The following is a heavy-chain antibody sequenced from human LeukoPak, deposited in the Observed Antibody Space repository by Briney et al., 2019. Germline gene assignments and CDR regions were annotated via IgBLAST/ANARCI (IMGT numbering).Heavy chain of an antibody. CDR1: GYTFTSYG. CDR3: ATGIWGGYYYYYYMDV. CDR2: ISAYNGNT. Sequence: ASVKVSCKASGYTFTSYGISWVRQAPGQGLEWMGWISAYNGNTNYAQKLQGRVTMTTDTSTSTAYMELRSLRSDDTAVYYCATGIWGGYYYYYYMDVWGKGTTVTVSS. D-gene: IGHD3-3*01. V-gene: IGHV1-18*01. J-gene: IGHJ6*03.